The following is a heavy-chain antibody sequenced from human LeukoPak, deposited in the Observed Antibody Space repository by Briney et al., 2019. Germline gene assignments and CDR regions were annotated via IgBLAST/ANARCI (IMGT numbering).Heavy chain of an antibody. D-gene: IGHD6-13*01. CDR1: GGTFSSYA. CDR2: IILIFGTA. J-gene: IGHJ4*02. Sequence: ASVKVSCKASGGTFSSYAISWVRQAPGQGLEWMGGIILIFGTANYAQKFQGRVTITTDESTSTAYMELSSLRSEDTAVYYCASQAAAGTTGGDYWGQGTLVTVSS. V-gene: IGHV1-69*05. CDR3: ASQAAAGTTGGDY.